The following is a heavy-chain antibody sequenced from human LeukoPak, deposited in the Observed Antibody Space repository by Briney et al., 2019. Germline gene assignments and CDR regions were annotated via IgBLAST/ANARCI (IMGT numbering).Heavy chain of an antibody. CDR1: GGSISSGSYY. V-gene: IGHV4-61*02. CDR3: ARSLRKTWFDP. J-gene: IGHJ5*02. Sequence: SETLSLTCTVSGGSISSGSYYWSWIRQPAGKGLEWIGRIYTSGSTNYNPSLKSRVTISVDTSKNQFSLKLSSVTAADTAVYYCARSLRKTWFDPWGQGTLVTVSS. CDR2: IYTSGST.